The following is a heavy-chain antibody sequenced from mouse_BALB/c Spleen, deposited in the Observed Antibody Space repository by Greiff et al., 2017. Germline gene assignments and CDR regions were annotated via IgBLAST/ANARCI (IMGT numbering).Heavy chain of an antibody. D-gene: IGHD2-13*01. CDR2: INPSNGGT. CDR3: ARGDALIFAY. V-gene: IGHV1S81*02. Sequence: QVQLQQPGAELVKPGASVKLSCKASGYTFTSYYMYWVKQRPGQGLEWIGGINPSNGGTNFNEKFKSKATLTVDKSSSTAYMQLSSLTSEDSAVYYCARGDALIFAYWGQGTLVTVSA. J-gene: IGHJ3*01. CDR1: GYTFTSYY.